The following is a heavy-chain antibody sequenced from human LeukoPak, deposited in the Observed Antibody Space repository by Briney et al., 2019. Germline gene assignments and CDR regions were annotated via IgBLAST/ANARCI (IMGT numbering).Heavy chain of an antibody. J-gene: IGHJ3*02. D-gene: IGHD6-13*01. CDR1: GGTFSSYA. Sequence: SVKVSCKASGGTFSSYAISWVRQAPGQGLEWMGGIIPIFGTANYAQKFQGRVTITADESTSTAYMELSSLRSEDTAVYYCARDKDSSGWYMNAFDIWGQGTMVTVSS. V-gene: IGHV1-69*13. CDR3: ARDKDSSGWYMNAFDI. CDR2: IIPIFGTA.